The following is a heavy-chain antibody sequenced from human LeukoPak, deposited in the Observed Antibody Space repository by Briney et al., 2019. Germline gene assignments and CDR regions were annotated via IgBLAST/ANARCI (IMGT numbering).Heavy chain of an antibody. J-gene: IGHJ6*03. CDR3: ARRVATKYYYYYYYMDV. Sequence: SETLSLTCAVYGGSFSGYHWNWIRQAPGKGLEWLGEIDYDGNTNYNPSLKSRLTISVDTSKNQFSLRLASVTAADTAVYYCARRVATKYYYYYYYMDVWGKGTTVTISS. CDR1: GGSFSGYH. D-gene: IGHD2-21*02. CDR2: IDYDGNT. V-gene: IGHV4-34*01.